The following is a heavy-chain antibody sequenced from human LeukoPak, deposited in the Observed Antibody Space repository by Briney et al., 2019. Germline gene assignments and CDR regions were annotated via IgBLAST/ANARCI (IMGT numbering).Heavy chain of an antibody. CDR2: ISGSGDST. D-gene: IGHD6-13*01. CDR3: ARARGIASRLYYFDY. Sequence: GGSLRLSCAASGFTFRSFAVTWVRQAPGKGLEWVSVISGSGDSTYYADSVKGRFTISRDNSKNTLYLQMNSLRAEDTAVYYCARARGIASRLYYFDYWGQGTLVTVSS. V-gene: IGHV3-23*01. J-gene: IGHJ4*02. CDR1: GFTFRSFA.